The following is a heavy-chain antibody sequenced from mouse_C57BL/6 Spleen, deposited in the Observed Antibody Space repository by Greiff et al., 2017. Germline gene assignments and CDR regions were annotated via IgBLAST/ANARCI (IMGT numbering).Heavy chain of an antibody. Sequence: QVQLQQSGPELVKPGASVKISCKASGYAFSSSWMNWVKQRPGKGLEWIGRIYPGDGDTNYNGKFKGKATLTADKSSSTAYMQLSSLTSEDSAVYFCARVWDGYYWYVDVWGTGTTVTVSS. J-gene: IGHJ1*03. CDR2: IYPGDGDT. V-gene: IGHV1-82*01. D-gene: IGHD2-3*01. CDR1: GYAFSSSW. CDR3: ARVWDGYYWYVDV.